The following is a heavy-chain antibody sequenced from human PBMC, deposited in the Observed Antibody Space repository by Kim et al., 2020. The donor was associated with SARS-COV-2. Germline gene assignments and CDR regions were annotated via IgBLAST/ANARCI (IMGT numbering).Heavy chain of an antibody. J-gene: IGHJ2*01. V-gene: IGHV4-4*07. CDR2: IYTSGST. CDR1: GGSISSYY. CDR3: AREGLRYFDWLSYPYWYFDL. D-gene: IGHD3-9*01. Sequence: SETLSLTCTVSGGSISSYYWSWIRQPAGKGLEWIGRIYTSGSTNYNPSLKSRVTMSVDTSKNQFSLKLSSVTAADTAVYYCAREGLRYFDWLSYPYWYFDLWGRGTLVTVSS.